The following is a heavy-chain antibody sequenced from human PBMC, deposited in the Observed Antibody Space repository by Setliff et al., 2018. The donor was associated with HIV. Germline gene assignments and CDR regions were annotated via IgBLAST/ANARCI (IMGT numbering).Heavy chain of an antibody. CDR1: GYTFTSYG. Sequence: ASVKVSCKASGYTFTSYGISWVRQAPGQGLEWMGWISAYNDKTKYAQKFQGRVTMTRDTSISTAYMELSRLISDDTAVYYCARESRDIVATSPLDYWGQGTRVTVSS. J-gene: IGHJ4*02. D-gene: IGHD5-12*01. CDR3: ARESRDIVATSPLDY. CDR2: ISAYNDKT. V-gene: IGHV1-18*01.